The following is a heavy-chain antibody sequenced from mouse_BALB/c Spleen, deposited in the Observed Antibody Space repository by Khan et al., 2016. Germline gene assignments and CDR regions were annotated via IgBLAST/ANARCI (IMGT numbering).Heavy chain of an antibody. CDR3: ARGIAYYYAMYY. CDR2: IWAGGST. CDR1: GFSLTSYG. J-gene: IGHJ4*01. V-gene: IGHV2-9*02. Sequence: QVQLQQSGPGLVAPSQSLSITCTVSGFSLTSYGVHWVRQPPGKGLEWLGVIWAGGSTNYNSALVSRLSISKDNSKSQVFLKMNSLQNDDTAMYYCARGIAYYYAMYYWGQGTSVTVSS.